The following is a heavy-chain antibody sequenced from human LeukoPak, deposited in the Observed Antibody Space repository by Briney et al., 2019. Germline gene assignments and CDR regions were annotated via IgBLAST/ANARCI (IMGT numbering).Heavy chain of an antibody. CDR1: GYTFTGYY. J-gene: IGHJ4*02. Sequence: ASVKVSCKASGYTFTGYYMHWVRQAPGQGLEWMGWINPNSGGTNYAQKFQGRVTMTGDTSISTAYMELSRLRSDDTAVYYCARDSDIVVVPAAVSYYFDYWGQGTLVTVSS. V-gene: IGHV1-2*02. D-gene: IGHD2-2*01. CDR3: ARDSDIVVVPAAVSYYFDY. CDR2: INPNSGGT.